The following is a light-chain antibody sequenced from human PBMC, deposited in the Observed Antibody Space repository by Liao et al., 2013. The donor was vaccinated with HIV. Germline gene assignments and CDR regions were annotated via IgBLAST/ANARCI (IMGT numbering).Light chain of an antibody. Sequence: SYELTQPPSVSVSPGQTASITCSGDKLGNNYASWYQQKPGQSPVLVMYQDTRRPSGIPARFSGSKSGNTATLTISGTQAMDEADFYCQAWDISTVVFGGGTKLTVL. CDR1: KLGNNY. V-gene: IGLV3-1*01. CDR3: QAWDISTVV. CDR2: QDT. J-gene: IGLJ2*01.